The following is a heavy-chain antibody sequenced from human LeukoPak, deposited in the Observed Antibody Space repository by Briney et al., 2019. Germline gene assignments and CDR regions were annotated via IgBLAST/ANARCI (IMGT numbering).Heavy chain of an antibody. V-gene: IGHV3-21*01. D-gene: IGHD3-22*01. CDR1: GFTFSSYS. CDR3: ARVGPDSSGYYYYFDY. Sequence: WGSLRLSCAASGFTFSSYSMNWVRQAPGKGLEWVSSISSSSSYIYYADSVKGRFTISRDSAKNSLYLQMNSLRAEDTAVYYCARVGPDSSGYYYYFDYWGQGTLVTVSS. CDR2: ISSSSSYI. J-gene: IGHJ4*02.